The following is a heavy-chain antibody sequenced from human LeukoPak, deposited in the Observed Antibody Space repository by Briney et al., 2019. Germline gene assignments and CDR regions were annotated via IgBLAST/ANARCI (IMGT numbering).Heavy chain of an antibody. D-gene: IGHD6-13*01. J-gene: IGHJ5*02. V-gene: IGHV1-2*02. CDR3: ARERGQIAAARLHH. Sequence: ASVKVSCKASGYTFAAYYIHWVRQAPGQGLEWMGWMNPKNGGSSYAQNFEGGVTMTRETSITTAYMKLSSLRFDDTAIYYCARERGQIAAARLHHWGQGTLVTVSS. CDR1: GYTFAAYY. CDR2: MNPKNGGS.